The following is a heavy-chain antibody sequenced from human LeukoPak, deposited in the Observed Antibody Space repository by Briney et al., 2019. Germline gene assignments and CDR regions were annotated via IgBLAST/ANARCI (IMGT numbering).Heavy chain of an antibody. V-gene: IGHV1-2*02. J-gene: IGHJ4*02. CDR2: INPNSGGT. CDR3: ARGTSTSCLY. D-gene: IGHD2-2*01. Sequence: ASVKVSCKASGYTFTCCYMHWVRQAPRQGLEWMGWINPNSGGTNYAQKFQGRVTMTRDTSISTAYMELSRLRSDDTAVYYCARGTSTSCLYWGQGTLVTVSS. CDR1: GYTFTCCY.